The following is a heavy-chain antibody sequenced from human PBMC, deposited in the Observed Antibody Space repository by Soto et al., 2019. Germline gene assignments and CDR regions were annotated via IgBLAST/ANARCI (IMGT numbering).Heavy chain of an antibody. Sequence: GGSLRLSCGASGFTFSGYAMSWVRQPPGKGLEWVSAVSDNGGRTYYADSVKGRFTISRDNSKNTMYLQMNSLRAEDTAVYYCAKHMARGITAAGTFEFWGQGTLVTVSS. CDR2: VSDNGGRT. J-gene: IGHJ4*02. V-gene: IGHV3-23*01. CDR3: AKHMARGITAAGTFEF. D-gene: IGHD6-13*01. CDR1: GFTFSGYA.